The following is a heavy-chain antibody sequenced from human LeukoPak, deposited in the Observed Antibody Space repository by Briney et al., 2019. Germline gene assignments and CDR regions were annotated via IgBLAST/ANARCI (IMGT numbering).Heavy chain of an antibody. Sequence: GGSLRLSCAASGFTFSSYTMIWVRQAPGKGLEWVSLISATSPYIYYADSVKGRFTISRDNADNSLYLQMNSLRAEDTAVYYCARPSETYLYWYFDLWGRGTLVTVSS. J-gene: IGHJ2*01. CDR1: GFTFSSYT. D-gene: IGHD1-26*01. CDR2: ISATSPYI. V-gene: IGHV3-21*01. CDR3: ARPSETYLYWYFDL.